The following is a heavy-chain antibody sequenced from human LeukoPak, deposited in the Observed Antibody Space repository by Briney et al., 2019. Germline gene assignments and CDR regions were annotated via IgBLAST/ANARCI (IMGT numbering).Heavy chain of an antibody. CDR2: IYIRGST. V-gene: IGHV4-61*02. D-gene: IGHD1-26*01. Sequence: SGTLSLTCAVSGGSISSGSYYWSWIRQPAGKGLEWIGRIYIRGSTNYNPSLKSRVTVSVDTSKNQFSLKLSSVTAADTAVYYCARDREVGATGYYFDYWGQGTLVTVSS. CDR1: GGSISSGSYY. CDR3: ARDREVGATGYYFDY. J-gene: IGHJ4*02.